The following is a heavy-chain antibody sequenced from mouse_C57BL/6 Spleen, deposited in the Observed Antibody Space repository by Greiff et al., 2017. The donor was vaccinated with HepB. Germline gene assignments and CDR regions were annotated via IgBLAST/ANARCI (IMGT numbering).Heavy chain of an antibody. J-gene: IGHJ4*01. CDR2: IWGVGST. CDR3: ARTYFGAMDY. CDR1: GFSLTSYG. V-gene: IGHV2-6*01. D-gene: IGHD2-10*01. Sequence: VMLVESGPGLVAPSQSLSITCTVSGFSLTSYGVDWVRQSPGKGLEWLGVIWGVGSTNYNSALKSRLSISKDNSKSQVFLKMNSLQTDDTAMYYCARTYFGAMDYWGQGTSVTVSS.